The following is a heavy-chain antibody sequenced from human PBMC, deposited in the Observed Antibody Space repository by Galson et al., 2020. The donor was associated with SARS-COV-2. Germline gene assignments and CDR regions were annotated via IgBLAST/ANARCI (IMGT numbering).Heavy chain of an antibody. D-gene: IGHD3-3*01. J-gene: IGHJ4*02. Sequence: ASVKVSCKTSGYTFNTYVVTWVRQAPRQDLEWVGWISGNSGDTNYARSLQGRLTLTADTSTSTAYMELRSLRSDDTAMYYCTRDYPSGGGFWGGRGAFWGQGTLVTVSS. CDR1: GYTFNTYV. CDR2: ISGNSGDT. CDR3: TRDYPSGGGFWGGRGAF. V-gene: IGHV1-18*04.